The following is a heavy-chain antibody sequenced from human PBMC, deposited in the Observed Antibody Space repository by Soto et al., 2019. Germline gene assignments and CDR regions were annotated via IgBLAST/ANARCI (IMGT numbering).Heavy chain of an antibody. V-gene: IGHV4-59*01. D-gene: IGHD6-6*01. J-gene: IGHJ4*02. CDR2: IYYSGST. CDR3: AREYSSSSIGYYFDY. Sequence: PSETLSLTCTVSGGSIRSYYWSWIRQPPGKGLEWIGYIYYSGSTNYNPSLKSRVSISVDTSKNQFSLRLSSVTAADTAVYYCAREYSSSSIGYYFDYWGQGTPVTVSS. CDR1: GGSIRSYY.